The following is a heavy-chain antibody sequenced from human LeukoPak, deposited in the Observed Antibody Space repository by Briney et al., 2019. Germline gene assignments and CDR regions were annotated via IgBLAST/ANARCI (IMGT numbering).Heavy chain of an antibody. D-gene: IGHD6-19*01. CDR2: INHSGST. CDR3: ARGWGNSGWYNG. Sequence: SETLSLTCAVYGGSFSGYYWSWIRQPPGKGLEWIGEINHSGSTNYNPSLKSRVTISVDTSKNQFSLKLSSVTAADTAVYYCARGWGNSGWYNGWGQGTLVTVSS. J-gene: IGHJ4*02. V-gene: IGHV4-34*01. CDR1: GGSFSGYY.